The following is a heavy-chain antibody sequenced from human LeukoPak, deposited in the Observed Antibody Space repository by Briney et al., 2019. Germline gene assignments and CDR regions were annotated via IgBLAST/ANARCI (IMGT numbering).Heavy chain of an antibody. D-gene: IGHD4-17*01. Sequence: GSSVKLSCKASGGTFSSYAISWVRQAPGQGLEWMGGIIPIFGTANYAQKFQGRVTITTDESTSTAYMELSSLRPEDTAVYYCARNYGDYVYYFDYWGQGTLVTVSS. CDR3: ARNYGDYVYYFDY. V-gene: IGHV1-69*05. CDR2: IIPIFGTA. CDR1: GGTFSSYA. J-gene: IGHJ4*02.